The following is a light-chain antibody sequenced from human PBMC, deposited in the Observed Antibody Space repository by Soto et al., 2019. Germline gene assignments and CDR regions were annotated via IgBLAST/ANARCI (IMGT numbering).Light chain of an antibody. J-gene: IGKJ1*01. Sequence: EIVLTQSPGTLSLSPGERATLSCRASQSVSSSYLAWYQQKPGQAPRLLIYGASSRATVIPDRFSGSGSGTDFTLTISRLEPEDFAVYYWQQYVSSPSWTFGQGTKVEIK. CDR1: QSVSSSY. CDR3: QQYVSSPSWT. CDR2: GAS. V-gene: IGKV3-20*01.